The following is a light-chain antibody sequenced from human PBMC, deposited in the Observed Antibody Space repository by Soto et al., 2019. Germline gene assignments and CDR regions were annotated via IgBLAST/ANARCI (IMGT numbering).Light chain of an antibody. Sequence: QSVLTQAPSVSGAPGQRVTIYCTGSSSNIGAGNDVHRYQQLPGTAPKLLIYGSNNRPSGVPDRFSVSKSGTSASLAITGLQAEDEAGYYCQSFDSDWSVVFGGGTKVTVL. J-gene: IGLJ3*02. CDR1: SSNIGAGND. CDR2: GSN. CDR3: QSFDSDWSVV. V-gene: IGLV1-40*01.